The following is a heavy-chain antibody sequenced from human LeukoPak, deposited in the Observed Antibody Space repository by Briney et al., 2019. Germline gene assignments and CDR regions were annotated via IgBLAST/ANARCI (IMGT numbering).Heavy chain of an antibody. V-gene: IGHV3-7*01. D-gene: IGHD5-12*01. Sequence: GGSLRLSCAASGFPFSTYWITWVRQAPGKGLEWVANKKNDGSEKYYVDSVKGRFTISRDNAENSLFLQMNSLRVEDTAIYYCTRDSGLTGYDLLDYWGQGTLVTVSS. CDR1: GFPFSTYW. CDR3: TRDSGLTGYDLLDY. J-gene: IGHJ4*02. CDR2: KKNDGSEK.